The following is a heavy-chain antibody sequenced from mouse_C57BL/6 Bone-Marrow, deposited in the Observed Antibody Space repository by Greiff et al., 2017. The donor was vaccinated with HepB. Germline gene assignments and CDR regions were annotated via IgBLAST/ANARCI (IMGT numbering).Heavy chain of an antibody. J-gene: IGHJ1*03. D-gene: IGHD1-1*01. Sequence: VQLQQSGPELVKPGDSVKISCKASGYSFTGYFMNWVMQSHGKSLEWIGRINPYNGDTFYNQKFKGKATLTVDKSSSTAHMELRSLTSEDSAVYDCARGGGGRSSYWYFDVWGTGTTVTVSS. CDR1: GYSFTGYF. CDR3: ARGGGGRSSYWYFDV. V-gene: IGHV1-20*01. CDR2: INPYNGDT.